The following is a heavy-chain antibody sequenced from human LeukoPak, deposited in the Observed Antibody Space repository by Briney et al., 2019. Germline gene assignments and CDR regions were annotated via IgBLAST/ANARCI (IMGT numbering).Heavy chain of an antibody. CDR2: IYSGGTT. D-gene: IGHD4-17*01. V-gene: IGHV3-53*01. CDR3: ARGSTVTTFVY. CDR1: GFTFGDYA. J-gene: IGHJ4*02. Sequence: PGGSLRLSCTASGFTFGDYAMSWVRQAPGKGLEWVSVIYSGGTTYYADSVKGRFTISRDNSKNTLYLQMNSLRAEDTAVYYCARGSTVTTFVYWGQGTLVTVSS.